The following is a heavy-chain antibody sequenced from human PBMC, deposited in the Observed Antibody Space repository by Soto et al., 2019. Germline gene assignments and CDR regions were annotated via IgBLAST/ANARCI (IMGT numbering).Heavy chain of an antibody. Sequence: LRLSCTASGFTFSIYDMHWVRQAPGKGLEWVALISYDGSNKSYRDSVKGRFTISRDNSRNTLYLQMNSLRAEDTAVYYCAKGSYTGMYSDFDYWGQGTLVTVSS. J-gene: IGHJ4*01. V-gene: IGHV3-30*18. CDR1: GFTFSIYD. D-gene: IGHD1-26*01. CDR3: AKGSYTGMYSDFDY. CDR2: ISYDGSNK.